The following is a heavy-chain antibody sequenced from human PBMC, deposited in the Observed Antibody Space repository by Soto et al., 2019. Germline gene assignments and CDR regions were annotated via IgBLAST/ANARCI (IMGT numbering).Heavy chain of an antibody. CDR1: GYTFTTYG. J-gene: IGHJ6*02. D-gene: IGHD3-16*01. CDR3: AREGEMPYYYYGLDV. CDR2: ISGYNGHT. Sequence: ASVKLSCKASGYTFTTYGITWVRQAPGQGPEWMGWISGYNGHTKYAQKFQGRVTMTTDTSTSTVYMDLRSLTSDDTAVYYCAREGEMPYYYYGLDVWGQGTTVTVSS. V-gene: IGHV1-18*01.